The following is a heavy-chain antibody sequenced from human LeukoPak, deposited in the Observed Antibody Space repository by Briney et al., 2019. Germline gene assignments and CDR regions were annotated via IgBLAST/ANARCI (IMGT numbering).Heavy chain of an antibody. CDR3: ARDRSTGYYYYMDV. V-gene: IGHV3-48*01. CDR1: GFTFSSYG. CDR2: ISSSSSTI. J-gene: IGHJ6*03. D-gene: IGHD2-2*01. Sequence: GGTLRLSCAASGFTFSSYGMSWVRQAPGKGLEWVSYISSSSSTIYYADSVKGRFTISRDNAKNSLYLQMNSLRAEDTAVYYCARDRSTGYYYYMDVWGKGTTVTVSS.